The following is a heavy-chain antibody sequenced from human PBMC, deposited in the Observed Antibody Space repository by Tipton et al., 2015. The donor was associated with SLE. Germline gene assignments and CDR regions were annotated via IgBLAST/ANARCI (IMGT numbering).Heavy chain of an antibody. V-gene: IGHV4-59*01. J-gene: IGHJ6*02. D-gene: IGHD2-15*01. Sequence: TLSLTCTVSGGSISGNSWTWIRQSPGKGLEWIGDLYSSGSTNYNPSLKSRVTISVDTSNNQFSLRLSSVTAADTAVYYCARSRWWSYFYYGMDVWGQGTTVTVSS. CDR2: LYSSGST. CDR3: ARSRWWSYFYYGMDV. CDR1: GGSISGNS.